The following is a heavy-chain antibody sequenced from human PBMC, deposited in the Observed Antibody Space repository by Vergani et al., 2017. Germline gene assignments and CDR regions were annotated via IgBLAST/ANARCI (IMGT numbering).Heavy chain of an antibody. D-gene: IGHD6-19*01. V-gene: IGHV3-15*01. Sequence: EVQLVESGGDFVQPGRSLRLSCAASGLRFKDAWLAWVRQTPGQGLEWVGQIKTKDHDDATDYSAAVKGRFIISRDDSTSTIYLQMNRLKTEDTGVYYCTTLDLIALSAMFDYWGRGTLVSVSS. J-gene: IGHJ4*02. CDR3: TTLDLIALSAMFDY. CDR1: GLRFKDAW. CDR2: IKTKDHDDAT.